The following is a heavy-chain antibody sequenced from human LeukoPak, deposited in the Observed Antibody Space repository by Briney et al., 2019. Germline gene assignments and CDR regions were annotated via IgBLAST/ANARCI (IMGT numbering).Heavy chain of an antibody. Sequence: SETLSLTCTVSGGSISSYYWSWIRQPPGKGLEWIGYIYYSGSTNYNPSLKSRVTISVDTSKNQFSLKLSSVTAADTAVYYCARSITIFGVVISPSWYYGMDVWGRGTTVTVSS. J-gene: IGHJ6*02. CDR2: IYYSGST. CDR1: GGSISSYY. D-gene: IGHD3-3*01. CDR3: ARSITIFGVVISPSWYYGMDV. V-gene: IGHV4-59*01.